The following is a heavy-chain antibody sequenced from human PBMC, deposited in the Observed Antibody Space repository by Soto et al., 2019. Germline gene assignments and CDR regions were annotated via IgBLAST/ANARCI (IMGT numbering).Heavy chain of an antibody. CDR2: MNPNSGNT. CDR3: ARGGLRYFDWYLPDNWFDP. Sequence: QVQLVQSGAEVKKPGASVKVSCKASGYTFTSYDINWVRQATGQGLEWMGWMNPNSGNTGYAQKFQGRVTMTRNTSIRTAYMELRCLRSEATAVYYCARGGLRYFDWYLPDNWFDPWGQGTLVTVSS. V-gene: IGHV1-8*01. CDR1: GYTFTSYD. D-gene: IGHD3-9*01. J-gene: IGHJ5*02.